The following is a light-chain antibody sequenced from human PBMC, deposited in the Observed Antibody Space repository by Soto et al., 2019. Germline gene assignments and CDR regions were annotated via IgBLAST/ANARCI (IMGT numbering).Light chain of an antibody. CDR1: QSVSSN. Sequence: EIVMTHSPATLSLWPGERATLSWSASQSVSSNLSWYQQKSGRAPRLLIYGASTRATGMPARFSGSGSGPAFPLTISSLQSEDFGVYSCQPYSNWWTFGQGTRLEIK. CDR3: QPYSNWWT. V-gene: IGKV3-15*01. CDR2: GAS. J-gene: IGKJ5*01.